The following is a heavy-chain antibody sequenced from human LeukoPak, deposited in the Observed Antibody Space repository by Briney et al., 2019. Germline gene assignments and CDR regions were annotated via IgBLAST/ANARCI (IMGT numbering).Heavy chain of an antibody. CDR3: ARDIAPSGSWWFDT. CDR1: GYTFNDYF. J-gene: IGHJ5*02. D-gene: IGHD6-13*01. V-gene: IGHV1-2*06. Sequence: ASVKVSCKASGYTFNDYFIHWLRQAPGQGLEWMGRINPNGGETNYPQKFQGRVTMARDTSISTADMELRWLTSDDTAMYYCARDIAPSGSWWFDTWGQGTPVTVSS. CDR2: INPNGGET.